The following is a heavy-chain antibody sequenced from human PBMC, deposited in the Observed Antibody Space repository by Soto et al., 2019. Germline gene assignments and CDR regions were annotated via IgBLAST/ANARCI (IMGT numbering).Heavy chain of an antibody. D-gene: IGHD2-2*01. J-gene: IGHJ4*02. CDR1: GFIFSNYG. CDR2: ISYDGSNK. CDR3: AKLKPTTTSWFNLDV. Sequence: QVQLVESGGGVVQPGGSLRLSCAASGFIFSNYGMHWVRQAPGKGLEWVAVISYDGSNKYYADSVKGRFTISRDSSKNTLSLQMDSLRLEDKAVYYCAKLKPTTTSWFNLDVWGQGTLVTVSS. V-gene: IGHV3-30*18.